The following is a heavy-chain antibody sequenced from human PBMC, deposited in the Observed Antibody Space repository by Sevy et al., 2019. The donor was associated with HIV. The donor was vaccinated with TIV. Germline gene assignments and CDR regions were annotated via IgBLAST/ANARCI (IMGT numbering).Heavy chain of an antibody. Sequence: SETLSLTCTVFGGSIGSSSYDWGWIRQPPGKGLEWIGTISYSGTTYSNPSLQSRVTISVDTSKNLLSLKLSSVTAAYTAVYYCAGHGGIVDRAFDYWGQGTLVTVSS. V-gene: IGHV4-39*01. CDR1: GGSIGSSSYD. CDR2: ISYSGTT. D-gene: IGHD2-21*01. J-gene: IGHJ4*02. CDR3: AGHGGIVDRAFDY.